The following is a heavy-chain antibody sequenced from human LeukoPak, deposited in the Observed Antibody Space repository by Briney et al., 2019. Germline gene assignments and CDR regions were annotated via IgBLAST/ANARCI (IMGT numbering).Heavy chain of an antibody. CDR3: ARLYSSSFPLY. J-gene: IGHJ4*02. CDR1: GGSIGSYY. V-gene: IGHV4-59*08. Sequence: SETLCLTCTVSGGSIGSYYWSWLRQPPGKGLEWIGYIYYSGSANYNPSLKSRVTISVDTSKNQFSLKLSSVTAADTAVYYCARLYSSSFPLYWGQGILVADSS. D-gene: IGHD6-6*01. CDR2: IYYSGSA.